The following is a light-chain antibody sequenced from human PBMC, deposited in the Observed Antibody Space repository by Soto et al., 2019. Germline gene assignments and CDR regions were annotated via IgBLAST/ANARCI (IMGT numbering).Light chain of an antibody. CDR2: GAS. V-gene: IGKV3-20*01. Sequence: EIVLPQSPGTLSLSPGDSATLSCRASQTIPNNFVAWYQQRPGQAPRLLISGASFMATGIPERFSGVGSGTACTLTISRLEPDVFGLYYGREYGGSRPWTFGQRTKVEIK. J-gene: IGKJ1*01. CDR3: REYGGSRPWT. CDR1: QTIPNNF.